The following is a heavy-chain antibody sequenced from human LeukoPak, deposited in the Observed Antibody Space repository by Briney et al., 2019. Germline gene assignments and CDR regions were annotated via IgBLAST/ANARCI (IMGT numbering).Heavy chain of an antibody. V-gene: IGHV3-9*01. CDR3: AKATFDY. CDR2: ISWNSGSI. J-gene: IGHJ4*02. Sequence: GRSLRLSCAASGFTFDYAMHWVRQAPGKGLEWVSGISWNSGSIGYADSVKGRFTISRDNAKNSLYLQMNSLRAEDTALYYCAKATFDYWGQGTLVTVSS. CDR1: GFTFDYA.